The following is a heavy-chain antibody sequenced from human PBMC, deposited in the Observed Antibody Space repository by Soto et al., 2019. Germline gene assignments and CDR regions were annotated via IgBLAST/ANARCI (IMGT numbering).Heavy chain of an antibody. CDR2: ISSSSSYI. D-gene: IGHD5-18*01. Sequence: EVQLVESGGGLVKPGGSLRLSCAASGFTFSSYSMNWVRQAPGKGLEWVSSISSSSSYIYYADSVKGRFTISRDNAKNSLYLQMNSLRAEDTAVYYCARLNRGYSYGSGLDYWGQGTLVTVSS. V-gene: IGHV3-21*01. J-gene: IGHJ4*02. CDR1: GFTFSSYS. CDR3: ARLNRGYSYGSGLDY.